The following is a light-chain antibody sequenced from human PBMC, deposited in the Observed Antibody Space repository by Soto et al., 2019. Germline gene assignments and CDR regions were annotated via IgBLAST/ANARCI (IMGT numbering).Light chain of an antibody. CDR1: SSNIGAGYD. J-gene: IGLJ1*01. CDR3: QSYDSSLSGYV. Sequence: QSVLTQPPSVSGAPGQGVTISCTGSSSNIGAGYDVHWYQHLPGTAPKLLIYGNTNRPSGVPDRFSGSKSGTSASLAITGLQAEDEADYYCQSYDSSLSGYVFGTGTKATVL. V-gene: IGLV1-40*01. CDR2: GNT.